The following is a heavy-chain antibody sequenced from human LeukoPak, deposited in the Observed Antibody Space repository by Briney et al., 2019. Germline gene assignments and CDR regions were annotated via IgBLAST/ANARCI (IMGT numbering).Heavy chain of an antibody. J-gene: IGHJ4*02. V-gene: IGHV3-74*01. D-gene: IGHD6-19*01. CDR1: GFTFSSYW. Sequence: QPGGSLRLSCAASGFTFSSYWMHWVRQAPGKGLVWVSRINSDASSTSYADSVKGRFTISRDNAKNTLYLQMNSLRAEDTAVYYCARDWEGSGLPGLFDYWGQGVLVTVSS. CDR3: ARDWEGSGLPGLFDY. CDR2: INSDASST.